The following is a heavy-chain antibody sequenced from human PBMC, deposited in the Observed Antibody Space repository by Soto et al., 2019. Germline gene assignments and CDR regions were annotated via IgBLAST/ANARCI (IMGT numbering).Heavy chain of an antibody. CDR2: ITSSSTTK. D-gene: IGHD3-22*01. J-gene: IGHJ3*02. Sequence: DVQLVESGGDLVQPGGSLRLSCAASGCSITDYEMDWVRQAPGKGLEWVSHITSSSTTKNYADSVKGRFTISRDNAKNSLFLQMNSLRAEDTGVYYCATERLTDAVFSGYDAFYIWGRGTMVTVSS. CDR1: GCSITDYE. V-gene: IGHV3-48*03. CDR3: ATERLTDAVFSGYDAFYI.